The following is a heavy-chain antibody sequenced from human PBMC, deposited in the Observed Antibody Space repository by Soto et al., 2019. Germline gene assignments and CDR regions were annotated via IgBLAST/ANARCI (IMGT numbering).Heavy chain of an antibody. J-gene: IGHJ5*02. Sequence: SETLSLTCTVSGGSISSGDYYWSWIRQPPGKGLEWIGYIYHSGSTYYNPSLKSRVTISVDRSKNQFSLKLSSVTAADTAVYYCAREGDTMVRGATWFDPWGQGTLVTVSS. V-gene: IGHV4-30-2*01. CDR1: GGSISSGDYY. CDR3: AREGDTMVRGATWFDP. D-gene: IGHD3-10*01. CDR2: IYHSGST.